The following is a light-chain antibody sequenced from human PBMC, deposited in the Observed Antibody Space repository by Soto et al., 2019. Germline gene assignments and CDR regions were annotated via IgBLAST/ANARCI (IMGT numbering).Light chain of an antibody. V-gene: IGKV3-15*01. J-gene: IGKJ1*01. Sequence: EIVLTQSPGTLSLSQGERATLSCTASHYIYSNVAWFQQRPGQAPRLLIYRASTRATGTPARFSGSGSGTEFTLTFSCLQSEDFALYYCQQYHNLWTFCQGTKVDIK. CDR3: QQYHNLWT. CDR2: RAS. CDR1: HYIYSN.